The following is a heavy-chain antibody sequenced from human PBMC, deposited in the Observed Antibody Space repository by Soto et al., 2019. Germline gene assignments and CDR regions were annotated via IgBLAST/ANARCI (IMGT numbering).Heavy chain of an antibody. CDR1: GGSISSSSYY. D-gene: IGHD3-10*01. J-gene: IGHJ6*02. CDR3: AVTLLWFGAYYYGMDV. Sequence: SETLSLTCTVSGGSISSSSYYWGWIRQPPGKGLEWIGSIYYSGSTYYNPSLKSRVTKSVDTSKNQFSLKLSSVTAADTAVYYCAVTLLWFGAYYYGMDVWGQGTTVTVSS. V-gene: IGHV4-39*01. CDR2: IYYSGST.